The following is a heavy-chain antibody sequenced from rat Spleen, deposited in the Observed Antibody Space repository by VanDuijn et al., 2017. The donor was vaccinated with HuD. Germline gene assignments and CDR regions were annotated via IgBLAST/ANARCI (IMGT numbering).Heavy chain of an antibody. Sequence: EVQLVESGGGLVQPGRSLKLSCAASGFTFSSFAMAWVRQAPKKGLEWVATITSGGSNTYYPDSVKGRFTISRDNAKSTLYLQMDSLRSEDTATYYCATQGITAPHFDYWGQGVMVTVSS. V-gene: IGHV5-25*01. D-gene: IGHD1-4*01. CDR1: GFTFSSFA. CDR3: ATQGITAPHFDY. J-gene: IGHJ2*01. CDR2: ITSGGSNT.